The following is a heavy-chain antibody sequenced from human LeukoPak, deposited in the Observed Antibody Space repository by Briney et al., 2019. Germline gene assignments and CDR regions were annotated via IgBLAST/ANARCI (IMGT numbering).Heavy chain of an antibody. V-gene: IGHV3-64*01. J-gene: IGHJ4*02. D-gene: IGHD3-22*01. CDR1: GFTFSSYA. Sequence: GGSLRLSCAASGFTFSSYAMHWVRQAPGRGLECVSAISSNGGSTYYASSVKSRFTISRDNSKTTLSLQMGSLRAEDTAVYYCARADYYDSSGYNDYRGQRTLVTVSS. CDR3: ARADYYDSSGYNDY. CDR2: ISSNGGST.